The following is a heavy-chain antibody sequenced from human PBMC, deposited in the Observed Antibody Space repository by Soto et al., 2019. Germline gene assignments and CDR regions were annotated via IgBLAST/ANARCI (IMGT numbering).Heavy chain of an antibody. D-gene: IGHD3-16*01. V-gene: IGHV4-59*08. CDR2: IYYSGST. CDR3: ARGWGDYFDY. CDR1: GGSIGSYD. J-gene: IGHJ4*02. Sequence: PSGTLSLTCTVSGGSIGSYDWSWIRQPPGKGLEWIGYIYYSGSTNYNPSLKSRVTISVDTSKNQFSLKLSLKLSSVTAADTAVYYCARGWGDYFDYCGQGSLVTVSA.